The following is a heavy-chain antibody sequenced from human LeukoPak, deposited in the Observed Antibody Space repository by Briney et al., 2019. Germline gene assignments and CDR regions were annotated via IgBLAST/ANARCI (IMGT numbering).Heavy chain of an antibody. V-gene: IGHV1-69*13. J-gene: IGHJ4*02. CDR2: IIPIFGTA. Sequence: SVKVSCKASGGTFRSYAISWVRQAPGQGLEWMGGIIPIFGTANYAQKFQGRVTITADESTSTAYMELSSLRSEDTAVYYCARSIHHYYDSSGYLAGDWGQGTLVTVSS. CDR1: GGTFRSYA. CDR3: ARSIHHYYDSSGYLAGD. D-gene: IGHD3-22*01.